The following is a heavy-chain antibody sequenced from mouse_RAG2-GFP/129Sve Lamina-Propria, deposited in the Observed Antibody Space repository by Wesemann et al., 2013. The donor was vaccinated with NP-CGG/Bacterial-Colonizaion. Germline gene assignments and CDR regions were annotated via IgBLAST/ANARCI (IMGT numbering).Heavy chain of an antibody. CDR3: ARGLISY. D-gene: IGHD1-2*01. J-gene: IGHJ2*01. Sequence: EVQLQQSGPELVKPGASVKISCKASGYTFTDYYMNWVKQSHGKSLEWIGDINPNNGGTSYNQKFKGKATLTVDKSSSTAYMELRSLTSEDSAVYYCARGLISYWGQGTTLTVSS. CDR1: GYTFTDYY. CDR2: INPNNGGT. V-gene: IGHV1-26*01.